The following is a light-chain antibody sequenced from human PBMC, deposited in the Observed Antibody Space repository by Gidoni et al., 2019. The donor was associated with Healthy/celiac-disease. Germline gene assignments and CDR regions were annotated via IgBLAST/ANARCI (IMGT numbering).Light chain of an antibody. V-gene: IGKV3-11*01. CDR3: QQRSNWRGS. J-gene: IGKJ2*04. CDR1: QSVSSY. CDR2: AAS. Sequence: EIVLTQSPATLSLSPGERATLSCRASQSVSSYLAWYQQKPGQAPRLLIYAASTRATGIPARFSGSGSGTDFTLTISSLEPEDFAVYYCQQRSNWRGSFGQGTKLEIK.